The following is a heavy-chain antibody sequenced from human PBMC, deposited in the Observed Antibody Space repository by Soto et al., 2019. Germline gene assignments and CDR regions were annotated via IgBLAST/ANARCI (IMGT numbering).Heavy chain of an antibody. D-gene: IGHD6-19*01. CDR2: IKQDGSEK. V-gene: IGHV3-7*03. CDR1: GFTFSSYW. CDR3: YLTGEDSSGWYVDY. J-gene: IGHJ4*02. Sequence: EVQLVESGGGLVQPGGSLRLSCAASGFTFSSYWMSWVRQAPGKGLEWVANIKQDGSEKYYVDSVKGRFTISRDNAKNSLYLQMNSLGAEDTAVYYCYLTGEDSSGWYVDYWGQGTLVTVSS.